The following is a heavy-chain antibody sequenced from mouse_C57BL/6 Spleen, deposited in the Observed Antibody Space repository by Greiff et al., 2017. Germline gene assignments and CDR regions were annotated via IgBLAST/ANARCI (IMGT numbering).Heavy chain of an antibody. V-gene: IGHV5-4*01. CDR1: GFTFSSYA. CDR3: ARETGDGYYLYYFDY. D-gene: IGHD2-3*01. J-gene: IGHJ2*01. CDR2: ISDGGSYT. Sequence: EVKLVESGGGLVKPGGSLKLSCAASGFTFSSYAMSWVRQTPEKRLEWVATISDGGSYTYYPDNVKGRFTISRDNAKNILYLQMSHLKSEDTAMYYCARETGDGYYLYYFDYWGQGTTLTVSS.